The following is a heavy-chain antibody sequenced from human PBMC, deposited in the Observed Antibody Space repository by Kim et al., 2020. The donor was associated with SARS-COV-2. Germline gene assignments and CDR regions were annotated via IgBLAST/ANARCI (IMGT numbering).Heavy chain of an antibody. Sequence: GGSLRLSCAASGFTVSSNYMSWVRQAPGKGLEWVSVIYSGGSTYYADSVKGRFTISRDNSKNTLYLQMNSLRAEDTAVYYCAREGNWERKRGLDYWGQGTLVTVSS. D-gene: IGHD7-27*01. CDR3: AREGNWERKRGLDY. CDR2: IYSGGST. CDR1: GFTVSSNY. V-gene: IGHV3-66*01. J-gene: IGHJ4*02.